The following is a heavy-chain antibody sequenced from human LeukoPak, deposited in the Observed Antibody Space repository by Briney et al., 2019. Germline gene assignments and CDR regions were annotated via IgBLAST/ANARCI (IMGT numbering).Heavy chain of an antibody. CDR2: LYYSGST. D-gene: IGHD2-15*01. CDR1: GGSISRSSYY. J-gene: IGHJ6*03. V-gene: IGHV4-39*07. Sequence: SETLSLTCTVSGGSISRSSYYWGWIRQPPGKALEWFGSLYYSGSTYYNPSLKSRVHISVDPSKNQFSLKLTSVTAADTAVYYCARTMEGYCSGDSCYQYSYYMDVWGKDTAVTVSS. CDR3: ARTMEGYCSGDSCYQYSYYMDV.